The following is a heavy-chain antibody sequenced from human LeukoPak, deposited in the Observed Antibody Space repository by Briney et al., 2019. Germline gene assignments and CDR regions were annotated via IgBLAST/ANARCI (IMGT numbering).Heavy chain of an antibody. D-gene: IGHD7-27*01. CDR3: ARGKLGMEAFDI. J-gene: IGHJ3*02. V-gene: IGHV4-59*01. CDR2: IYYSGST. Sequence: SETRTLTCTVSGGSISSYYWSWIRQPPGKGLEWIGYIYYSGSTNYNPSLKSRVTISVDTSKNQFSLKLSSVTAADTAVYYCARGKLGMEAFDIWGQGTMVTVSS. CDR1: GGSISSYY.